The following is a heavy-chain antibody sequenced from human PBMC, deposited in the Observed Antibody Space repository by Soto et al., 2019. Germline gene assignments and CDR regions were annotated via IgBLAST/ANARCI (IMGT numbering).Heavy chain of an antibody. CDR1: GFTFSGYW. CDR2: IKQDGSEQ. Sequence: EVQLVESGGGLVQPGGSLRLSCAASGFTFSGYWMSWVRQAPGKGLEWVANIKQDGSEQFYVDSVKGRFTISRDNAQNSLYLQMTSLRAEDTAVYYCAREAVWGQGTTVTVSS. J-gene: IGHJ6*02. CDR3: AREAV. V-gene: IGHV3-7*05.